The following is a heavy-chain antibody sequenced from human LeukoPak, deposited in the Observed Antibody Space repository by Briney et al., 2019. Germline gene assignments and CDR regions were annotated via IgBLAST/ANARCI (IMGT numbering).Heavy chain of an antibody. CDR1: GYTFTGYY. J-gene: IGHJ4*02. D-gene: IGHD3-22*01. CDR2: INPNSGGT. Sequence: ASVKVSCKASGYTFTGYYMHWVRQAPGQGLEWMGWINPNSGGTNYAQKFQGRVTMTRDTSISTAYMELSRLRSDDTAVYYCAREVNMREGRYYYDSSGYYYGYWGQGTLVTVSS. CDR3: AREVNMREGRYYYDSSGYYYGY. V-gene: IGHV1-2*02.